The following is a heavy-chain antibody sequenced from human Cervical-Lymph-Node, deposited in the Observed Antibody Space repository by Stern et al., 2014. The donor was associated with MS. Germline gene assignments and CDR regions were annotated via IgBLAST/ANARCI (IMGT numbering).Heavy chain of an antibody. J-gene: IGHJ6*02. CDR1: GYTFTNNW. Sequence: MQLVQSGAEVKKPGESLKISCKGSGYTFTNNWIAWVRQMPGKGLEWMGIIYPDDSDIRYSPSLPGQVTISPDKSISTAYLQWRSLKAADSAVYYCARPPPRRKWDDPNYGMDVWGQGTTVTVSS. CDR2: IYPDDSDI. V-gene: IGHV5-51*03. CDR3: ARPPPRRKWDDPNYGMDV. D-gene: IGHD1-1*01.